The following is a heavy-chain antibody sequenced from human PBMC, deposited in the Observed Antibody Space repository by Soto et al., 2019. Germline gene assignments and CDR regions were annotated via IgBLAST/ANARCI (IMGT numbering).Heavy chain of an antibody. D-gene: IGHD3-3*01. CDR3: AKDRGQYYDFWSGYYTSAVKQNWFDP. J-gene: IGHJ5*02. Sequence: EVQLLESGGGLVQPGGSLRLSCAASGFTFSSYAMSWVRQAPGKGLEWVSAISGSGGSTYYADSVKGRFTISRDNSKNTLYLQMNSLRAEDTAVYYCAKDRGQYYDFWSGYYTSAVKQNWFDPWGQGTLVTVSS. CDR2: ISGSGGST. CDR1: GFTFSSYA. V-gene: IGHV3-23*01.